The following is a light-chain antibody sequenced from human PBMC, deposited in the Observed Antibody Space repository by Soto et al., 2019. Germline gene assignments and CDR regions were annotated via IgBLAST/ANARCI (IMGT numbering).Light chain of an antibody. CDR3: QQVNSYPLT. CDR2: AAS. J-gene: IGKJ4*01. Sequence: DIQLTQSPSFLSASVGDRVTITCRASQGISSYLAWYQQKPGKAPKLLIYAASTLQSGVPSRFSGSASGTEFTLAINSLQPEDFATYYCQQVNSYPLTFGGVSKVEIK. CDR1: QGISSY. V-gene: IGKV1-9*01.